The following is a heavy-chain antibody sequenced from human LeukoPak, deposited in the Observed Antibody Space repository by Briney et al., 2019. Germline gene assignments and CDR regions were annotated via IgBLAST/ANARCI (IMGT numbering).Heavy chain of an antibody. CDR1: GFAFADYA. CDR3: STWAFYHGLDV. V-gene: IGHV3-43*02. Sequence: GGSLRLSCAASGFAFADYAMHWVRQIPGKGLECVAHIHADGGRTFYADSVKGRFTVSRDNGKNSLFLQMDSLTSDDTALYYCSTWAFYHGLDVWGQGATVIVSS. CDR2: IHADGGRT. J-gene: IGHJ6*02. D-gene: IGHD2/OR15-2a*01.